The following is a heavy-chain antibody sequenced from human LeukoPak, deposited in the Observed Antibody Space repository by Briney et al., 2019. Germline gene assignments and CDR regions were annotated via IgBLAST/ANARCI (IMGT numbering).Heavy chain of an antibody. J-gene: IGHJ4*02. Sequence: GGSLRLSCAASGFTFSSYAMSWVRQAPGKGLEWVSAISGSGGSTYYADSVKGRFTISRDNSKNTLYLQMNSLRAEDTAVYYCAFPTIAATGRGSGFDYWGQGTLVTVSS. CDR3: AFPTIAATGRGSGFDY. CDR1: GFTFSSYA. V-gene: IGHV3-23*01. CDR2: ISGSGGST. D-gene: IGHD6-13*01.